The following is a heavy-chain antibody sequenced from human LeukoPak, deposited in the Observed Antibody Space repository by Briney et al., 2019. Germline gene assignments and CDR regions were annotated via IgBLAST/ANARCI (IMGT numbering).Heavy chain of an antibody. CDR2: ISGSGGIT. Sequence: GGSLRLSCAASGFTFSSYAMSWVRQAPGQGLEWVSAISGSGGITYYADSVKGRFTISRDNSKNTLYLQMNSLRAEDTAVYYCAELGITMIGGVWGKGTTVTISS. D-gene: IGHD3-10*02. CDR3: AELGITMIGGV. CDR1: GFTFSSYA. V-gene: IGHV3-23*01. J-gene: IGHJ6*04.